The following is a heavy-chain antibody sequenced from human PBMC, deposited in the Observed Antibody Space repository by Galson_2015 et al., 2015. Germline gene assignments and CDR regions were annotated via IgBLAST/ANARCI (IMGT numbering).Heavy chain of an antibody. D-gene: IGHD1-26*01. CDR3: AKDAGTFGNSAPDY. CDR2: ISWNSGSI. CDR1: GFTFDDYA. V-gene: IGHV3-9*01. J-gene: IGHJ4*02. Sequence: SLRLSCAASGFTFDDYAMHWVRQAPGKGLEWVSGISWNSGSIGYADSVKGRFTISRDNAKNSLYLQMNSLRAEDTALYYCAKDAGTFGNSAPDYWGQGTLVTASS.